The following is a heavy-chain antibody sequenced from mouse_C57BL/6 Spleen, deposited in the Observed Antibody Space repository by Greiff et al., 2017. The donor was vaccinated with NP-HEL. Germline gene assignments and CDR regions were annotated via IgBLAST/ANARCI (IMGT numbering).Heavy chain of an antibody. CDR2: IDPETGGT. J-gene: IGHJ2*01. D-gene: IGHD2-5*01. CDR3: AREDSNYDY. CDR1: GYTFTDYE. Sequence: QVQLKESGAELVRPGASVTLSCKASGYTFTDYEMHWVKQTPVHGLEWIGAIDPETGGTAYNEKFKSKATLTVDTSSSTAYMQLSSLTSEDSAVYYCAREDSNYDYWGQGTTLTVSS. V-gene: IGHV1-15*01.